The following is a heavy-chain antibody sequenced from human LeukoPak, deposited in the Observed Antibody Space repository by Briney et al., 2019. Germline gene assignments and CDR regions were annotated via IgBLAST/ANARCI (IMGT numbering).Heavy chain of an antibody. D-gene: IGHD3-22*01. Sequence: GASVKVSCKASGSTFTSYDINWVRQATGQRLEWMGWMNPNSGNTGYPQKFQGRVTTTRNTSISTAYMELSSLRSEDTAVYYCARDRHDSSGAFDYWGQGTLVTVSS. J-gene: IGHJ4*02. CDR1: GSTFTSYD. CDR2: MNPNSGNT. V-gene: IGHV1-8*01. CDR3: ARDRHDSSGAFDY.